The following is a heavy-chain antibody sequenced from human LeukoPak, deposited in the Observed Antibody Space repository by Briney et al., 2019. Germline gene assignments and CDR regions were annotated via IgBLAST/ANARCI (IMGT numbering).Heavy chain of an antibody. Sequence: ASVKVSCKASGYLFINYGISWLRQAPGQGLECMGWISPYSGNTDYAQKLQGRVTMTTDTSTTTAYMELRSLRFDDTAVYYCARGRASWYFDLWGRDTLVTVSS. J-gene: IGHJ2*01. V-gene: IGHV1-18*01. CDR3: ARGRASWYFDL. CDR1: GYLFINYG. CDR2: ISPYSGNT.